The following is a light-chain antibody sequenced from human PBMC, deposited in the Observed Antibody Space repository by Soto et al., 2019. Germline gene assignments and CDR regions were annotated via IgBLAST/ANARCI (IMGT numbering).Light chain of an antibody. Sequence: DIQMTQSPSTLSASVGDRVTITCRASQSISSWLAWYQQKPGKAPKLLIYDALSLESGVPSRFSGSGSGTEFTLTISSLQPDDFATYYCQQYDSFWTFGQGTKVEIK. CDR3: QQYDSFWT. CDR1: QSISSW. V-gene: IGKV1-5*01. J-gene: IGKJ1*01. CDR2: DAL.